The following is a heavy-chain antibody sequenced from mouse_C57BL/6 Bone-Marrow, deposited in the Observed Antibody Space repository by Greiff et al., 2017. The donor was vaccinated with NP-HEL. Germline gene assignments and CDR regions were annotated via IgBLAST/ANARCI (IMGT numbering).Heavy chain of an antibody. V-gene: IGHV6-3*01. CDR3: TQDYDVAY. CDR1: GFTFSNYW. J-gene: IGHJ3*01. Sequence: EVKLEESGGGLVQPGGSLKLSCVASGFTFSNYWMNWVRQSPEKGLEWVAQIRLKSDNYATHYAESVKGRFTISRDDSKSSVYLQMNKLRAEDTGIYYCTQDYDVAYWGQGTLVTVSA. D-gene: IGHD2-4*01. CDR2: IRLKSDNYAT.